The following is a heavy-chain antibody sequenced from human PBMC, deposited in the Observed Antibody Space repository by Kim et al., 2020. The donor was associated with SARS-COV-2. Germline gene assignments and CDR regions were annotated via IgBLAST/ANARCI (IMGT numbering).Heavy chain of an antibody. J-gene: IGHJ3*01. V-gene: IGHV4-31*01. CDR3: ARLSTYFDAFDV. D-gene: IGHD3-10*01. Sequence: SETLSLTCTVSGGSITNSGYFWSWIRQHPGKGLEWIGYIYYTGRTYYNPSLRSPVTISLDASQNHFSLRLSSVTAADTAVYYCARLSTYFDAFDVWGQGTLVTVSS. CDR2: IYYTGRT. CDR1: GGSITNSGYF.